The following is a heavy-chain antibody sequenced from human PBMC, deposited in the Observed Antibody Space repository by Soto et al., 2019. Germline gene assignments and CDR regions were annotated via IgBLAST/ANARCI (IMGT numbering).Heavy chain of an antibody. V-gene: IGHV3-23*01. Sequence: CGSLRLSYAASELTFSSSSMSWVRQAPGKGLEWVSVISGTGSSTYYADSVRGRFTISRDNSKNTLYLQMNSLRAEDTAVYYCAKVDGVAAAGRSGIDYWGQGTLVTVSS. CDR1: ELTFSSSS. CDR3: AKVDGVAAAGRSGIDY. D-gene: IGHD6-13*01. CDR2: ISGTGSST. J-gene: IGHJ4*02.